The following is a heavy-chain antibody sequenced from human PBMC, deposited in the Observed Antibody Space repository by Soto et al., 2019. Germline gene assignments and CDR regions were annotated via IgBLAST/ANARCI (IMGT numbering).Heavy chain of an antibody. CDR2: ISGSRGST. CDR3: AKGGSGNPRPYFSGMDV. V-gene: IGHV3-23*01. J-gene: IGHJ6*02. D-gene: IGHD1-26*01. Sequence: GGPLRLSCSASGLTFSSYAMSSVRQAPRKGLAWVSAISGSRGSTYYADYVKGRFTISRDNSKDTLYLQMNSVRAEDPAVYYCAKGGSGNPRPYFSGMDVWGPGT. CDR1: GLTFSSYA.